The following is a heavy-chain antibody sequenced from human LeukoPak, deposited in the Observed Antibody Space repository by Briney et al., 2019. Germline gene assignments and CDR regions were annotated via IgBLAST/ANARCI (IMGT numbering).Heavy chain of an antibody. D-gene: IGHD1-14*01. Sequence: GRSLRLSCSASGFTFNDYAMHLGRQAPGKGLEGVSGISWNSGSINYADSVKGRFTISRDNAKNSLYLQMNSLRTEDTALYYCAKGRSPTDNRGGYFDYWGQGTLVTVSS. V-gene: IGHV3-9*01. J-gene: IGHJ4*02. CDR3: AKGRSPTDNRGGYFDY. CDR2: ISWNSGSI. CDR1: GFTFNDYA.